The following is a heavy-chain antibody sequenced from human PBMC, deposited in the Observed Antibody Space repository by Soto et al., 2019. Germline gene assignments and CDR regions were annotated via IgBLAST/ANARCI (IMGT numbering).Heavy chain of an antibody. J-gene: IGHJ3*02. D-gene: IGHD6-19*01. CDR2: ISGSGGST. CDR3: AKDLGRIAVAGHRVAIDI. Sequence: GGSLRLSCADSGFTFSSYAMSWVRQAPGKGLEWVSAISGSGGSTYYADSVKGRFTISRVNSMNTLYLQMNSLRAEDTAVYYCAKDLGRIAVAGHRVAIDIWDQGTMVTVSS. V-gene: IGHV3-23*01. CDR1: GFTFSSYA.